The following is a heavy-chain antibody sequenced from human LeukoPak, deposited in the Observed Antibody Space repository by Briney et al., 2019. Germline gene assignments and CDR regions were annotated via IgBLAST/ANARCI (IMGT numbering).Heavy chain of an antibody. J-gene: IGHJ5*02. CDR2: IKQGGREE. CDR1: EFIFSDYW. D-gene: IGHD3-10*01. V-gene: IGHV3-7*03. Sequence: PGGSQRLSCVASEFIFSDYWMSWVRQAPGKGLEWVANIKQGGREEKYVSSVKGRFAISRDDAKSTLYLQMDSLSGDDTAVYYCARDNGGWFDTWGRGTLVPVSS. CDR3: ARDNGGWFDT.